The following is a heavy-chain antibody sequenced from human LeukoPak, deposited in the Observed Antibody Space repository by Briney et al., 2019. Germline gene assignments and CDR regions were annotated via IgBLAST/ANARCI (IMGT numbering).Heavy chain of an antibody. D-gene: IGHD3-3*01. Sequence: GGSLRLSCAASGFTFSSYAMSWVRQAPGKGLEWVSAISGSGGSTYYADSVKGRFTISRDNSKNTLYLQMNSLRAEDTAVYYCAKDEDFWSGYYRYFDYWGQGTLVTVSS. CDR1: GFTFSSYA. J-gene: IGHJ4*02. CDR3: AKDEDFWSGYYRYFDY. CDR2: ISGSGGST. V-gene: IGHV3-23*01.